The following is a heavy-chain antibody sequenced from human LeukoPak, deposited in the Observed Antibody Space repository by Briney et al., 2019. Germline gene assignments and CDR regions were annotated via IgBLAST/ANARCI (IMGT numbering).Heavy chain of an antibody. CDR3: ARGPSITMIRGGQWYYYMDV. V-gene: IGHV1-2*02. Sequence: ASVKVSCKASGYTFTSNAMNWVRQAPGQGLEWMGWINPNSGGTNYAQKFQGRVTMTRDTSISTAYMELSRLRSDDTAVYYCARGPSITMIRGGQWYYYMDVWGKGTTVTISS. CDR1: GYTFTSNA. CDR2: INPNSGGT. D-gene: IGHD3-10*01. J-gene: IGHJ6*03.